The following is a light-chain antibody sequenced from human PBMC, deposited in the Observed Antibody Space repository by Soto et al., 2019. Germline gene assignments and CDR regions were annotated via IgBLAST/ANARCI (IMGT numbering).Light chain of an antibody. CDR2: GAS. V-gene: IGKV3-15*01. J-gene: IGKJ1*01. Sequence: EIVLTQSPVTLSVSPGERATLSCRASQSVSSTYLIWYQQKPGQAPRLLIYGASTRATGIPAGFSGSGSGTEFTLTISSLQSEDFAVYYCQQYNNWPGTFGQGTKV. CDR1: QSVSSTY. CDR3: QQYNNWPGT.